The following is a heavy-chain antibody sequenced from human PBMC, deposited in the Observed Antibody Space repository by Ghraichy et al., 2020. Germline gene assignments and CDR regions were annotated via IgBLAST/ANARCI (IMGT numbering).Heavy chain of an antibody. V-gene: IGHV4-34*01. Sequence: SETLSLTCAVYGGSFSGYYWSWIRQPPGKGLGWIGEINHSGSTNYNPSLKSRVTISVDTSKNQFSLKLNSVTASDTAVYYWARQIARGGYDFWSVKGWFDPWGQGTLVTVSS. J-gene: IGHJ5*02. CDR3: ARQIARGGYDFWSVKGWFDP. D-gene: IGHD3-3*01. CDR2: INHSGST. CDR1: GGSFSGYY.